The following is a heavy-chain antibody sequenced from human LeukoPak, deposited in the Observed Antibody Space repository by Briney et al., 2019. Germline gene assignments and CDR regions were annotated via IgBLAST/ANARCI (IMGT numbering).Heavy chain of an antibody. D-gene: IGHD3-16*01. J-gene: IGHJ6*01. CDR3: ARDRRAWYYGADG. CDR2: LSIDGGNK. Sequence: PGRSLRLSCVASGFTFSILGMHWVRQAPDKGLEWVAMLSIDGGNKYYADSVKGGFPICRDNTENTLFLQIISLRAEHTAVYFCARDRRAWYYGADGWGQGTTVTVSS. CDR1: GFTFSILG. V-gene: IGHV3-30*03.